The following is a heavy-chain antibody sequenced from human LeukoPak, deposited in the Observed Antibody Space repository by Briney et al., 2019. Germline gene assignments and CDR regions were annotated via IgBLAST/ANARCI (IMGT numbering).Heavy chain of an antibody. CDR2: ISGSGGST. V-gene: IGHV3-23*01. J-gene: IGHJ4*02. D-gene: IGHD5-12*01. CDR1: GFTFNSYA. CDR3: AKSLYSGYNYFDY. Sequence: PGGSLRLSCAASGFTFNSYAMSWVRQAPGKGLEWVSAISGSGGSTFYADSVKGRFTISRDNSKNTLYLQMNSLGAEDTAVYYCAKSLYSGYNYFDYWGQGTLVTVSS.